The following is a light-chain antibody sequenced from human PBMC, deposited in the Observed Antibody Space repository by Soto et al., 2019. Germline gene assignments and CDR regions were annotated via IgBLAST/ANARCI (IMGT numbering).Light chain of an antibody. Sequence: QSALTQPASVSGSPGQSITISCTGTSSDGGGYNYVSWYQLHPGKAPKLIIYEVSHRPSVASNHFSGYKSGNTASLTISGLQAEDEADYYCSSYTSTSTPCVFGTGTKVTVL. J-gene: IGLJ1*01. CDR2: EVS. CDR3: SSYTSTSTPCV. CDR1: SSDGGGYNY. V-gene: IGLV2-14*01.